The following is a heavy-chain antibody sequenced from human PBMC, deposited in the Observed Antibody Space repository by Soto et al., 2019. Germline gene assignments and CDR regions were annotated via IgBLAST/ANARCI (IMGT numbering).Heavy chain of an antibody. CDR1: GFTFSSYG. V-gene: IGHV3-30*18. CDR2: ISYDGSSK. J-gene: IGHJ4*02. D-gene: IGHD1-26*01. CDR3: AKDRSVVVGATTLFDY. Sequence: GGSLRLSCAASGFTFSSYGMHWVRQAPGKGLEWVAVISYDGSSKYYADSVKGRFTISRDNSKNTLYLQMNSLRAEDTAVYYCAKDRSVVVGATTLFDYWGQGTLVTVSS.